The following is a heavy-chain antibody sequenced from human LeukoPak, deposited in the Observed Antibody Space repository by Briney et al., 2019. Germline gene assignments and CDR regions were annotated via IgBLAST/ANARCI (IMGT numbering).Heavy chain of an antibody. D-gene: IGHD6-13*01. CDR2: ISTSGDT. CDR3: VRVRYSGSGFPGPISDC. CDR1: GVTLSGSY. Sequence: GGSLRLSCAASGVTLSGSYMSWVRQAPGKWLEWVSVISTSGDTYYADSVKGRFTISGDSSKNTLYVQMNTLRTEATAVYYSVRVRYSGSGFPGPISDCWGQGTLVTVSS. J-gene: IGHJ4*02. V-gene: IGHV3-66*01.